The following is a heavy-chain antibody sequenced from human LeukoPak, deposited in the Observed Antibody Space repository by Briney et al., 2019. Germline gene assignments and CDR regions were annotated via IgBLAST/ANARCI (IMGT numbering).Heavy chain of an antibody. Sequence: GGSLRLSCAASGFTFSSYAMSWVRQAPGKGLEWVSAISGSGGSTYYADSVKGRFTISRDDSKNTLYLQMNSLRAEDTAVYYCAKERSMVRGVNWFDPWGQGTLVTVSS. CDR2: ISGSGGST. CDR1: GFTFSSYA. CDR3: AKERSMVRGVNWFDP. J-gene: IGHJ5*02. D-gene: IGHD3-10*01. V-gene: IGHV3-23*01.